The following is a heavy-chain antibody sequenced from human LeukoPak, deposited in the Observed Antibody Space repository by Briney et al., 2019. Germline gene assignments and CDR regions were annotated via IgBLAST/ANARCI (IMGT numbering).Heavy chain of an antibody. D-gene: IGHD3-10*01. CDR2: IYTSGST. V-gene: IGHV4-4*07. J-gene: IGHJ4*02. CDR1: GGSISSYY. Sequence: SETLSLTCTVSGGSISSYYWSWIRQPAGKGLEWIGRIYTSGSTNYNPSLKSRVTMSVDTSKNQFSLKLSSVTAADTAVCYCARDGSGSPLYYFDYWGQGTLVTVSS. CDR3: ARDGSGSPLYYFDY.